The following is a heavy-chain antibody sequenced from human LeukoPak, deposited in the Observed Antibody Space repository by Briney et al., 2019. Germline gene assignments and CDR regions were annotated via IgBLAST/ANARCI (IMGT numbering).Heavy chain of an antibody. J-gene: IGHJ4*02. D-gene: IGHD2-2*02. V-gene: IGHV4-61*02. CDR1: GGSISSGSYY. Sequence: PSETLSLTCTVSGGSISSGSYYWSWIRQPAGKGLEWIGRIYTSGSTNYNPSLKSRVTISVDTSKNQFSLKLSSVTAADTAVYYCARDPTHYCSSTSCYMVDYWGQGTLVTVSS. CDR3: ARDPTHYCSSTSCYMVDY. CDR2: IYTSGST.